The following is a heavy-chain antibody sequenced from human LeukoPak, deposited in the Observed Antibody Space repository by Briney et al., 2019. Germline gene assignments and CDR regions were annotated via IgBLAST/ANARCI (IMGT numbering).Heavy chain of an antibody. J-gene: IGHJ4*02. CDR2: IYYSGST. V-gene: IGHV4-39*01. CDR1: GGSISSSSYY. CDR3: ARRYCSGGSCYFDY. D-gene: IGHD2-15*01. Sequence: SETLSLTCTVSGGSISSSSYYWGWIRQPPGKGLEWIGSIYYSGSTYYNPSLKSRVTISVDTSKNQFSLKLSSVTAADTAVYYCARRYCSGGSCYFDYWGQGTLVTVSS.